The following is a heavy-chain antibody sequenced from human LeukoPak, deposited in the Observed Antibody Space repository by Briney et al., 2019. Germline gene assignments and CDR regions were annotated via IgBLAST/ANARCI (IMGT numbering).Heavy chain of an antibody. J-gene: IGHJ4*02. Sequence: GGSLRLSCAASGFTFSDSAMSWVRQAPGKGLEWVSAISGSGGSTYYADSVKGRFTISRDNSKNTLYLQMNSLRAEDTAVYYCAKGNKLLRAARPPFDYWGQGTLVTVSS. CDR1: GFTFSDSA. CDR3: AKGNKLLRAARPPFDY. D-gene: IGHD6-6*01. CDR2: ISGSGGST. V-gene: IGHV3-23*01.